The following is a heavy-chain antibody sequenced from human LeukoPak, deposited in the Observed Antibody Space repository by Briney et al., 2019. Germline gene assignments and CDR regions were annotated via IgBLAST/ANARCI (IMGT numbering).Heavy chain of an antibody. CDR2: INTSGST. V-gene: IGHV4-61*02. D-gene: IGHD1/OR15-1a*01. CDR1: GASISSGTYY. CDR3: AREVGSRLEQRYHYYGMDV. J-gene: IGHJ6*02. Sequence: SETLSLTCSVSGASISSGTYYWGWIRQPAGKGLEWIGRINTSGSTNYNPSLKSRVTISVDTSKNQFSLKLSSVTAADTAVYYWAREVGSRLEQRYHYYGMDVWGQGTTVTVSS.